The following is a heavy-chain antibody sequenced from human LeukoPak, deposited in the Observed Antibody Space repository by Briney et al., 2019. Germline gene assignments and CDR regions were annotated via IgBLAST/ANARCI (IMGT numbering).Heavy chain of an antibody. J-gene: IGHJ5*02. CDR1: GFTFSTYT. CDR2: TSYDETNK. CDR3: ARGATNDFWSGYGWFDP. D-gene: IGHD3-3*01. Sequence: PGGSLRLSCAASGFTFSTYTMHWVRQAPGKGLGWVALTSYDETNKFHAHSVKGRFTISRDNSKNTLYLQMNSLRPEDTGIYYCARGATNDFWSGYGWFDPWGQGTLVTVSS. V-gene: IGHV3-30-3*01.